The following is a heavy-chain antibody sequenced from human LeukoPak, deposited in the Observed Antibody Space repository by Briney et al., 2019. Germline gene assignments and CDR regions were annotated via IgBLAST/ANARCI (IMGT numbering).Heavy chain of an antibody. Sequence: ASVKVSCKASGYTFTGYYMHWVRQAPAQGLEWMGWINPNSGGTNYAQKFQGRVTMTRDTSISTAYMELSRLRSDDTAVYYCARTRFVAVAGTRIFDYWGQGTLVTVSS. CDR2: INPNSGGT. J-gene: IGHJ4*02. V-gene: IGHV1-2*02. D-gene: IGHD6-19*01. CDR1: GYTFTGYY. CDR3: ARTRFVAVAGTRIFDY.